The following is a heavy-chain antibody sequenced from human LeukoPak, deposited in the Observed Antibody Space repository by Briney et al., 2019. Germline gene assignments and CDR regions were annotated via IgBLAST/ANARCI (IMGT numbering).Heavy chain of an antibody. J-gene: IGHJ4*02. CDR2: MNPNSGNT. Sequence: ASVKVSCKASGYTFTSYDINWVRQATGQGLEWMGWMNPNSGNTGYAQKFQGRVTITRNTSISTAYMELSSLRSEDTAVYYCARGRGFLWFGEDYFDYWGQGTLVTVSS. CDR1: GYTFTSYD. D-gene: IGHD3-10*01. V-gene: IGHV1-8*03. CDR3: ARGRGFLWFGEDYFDY.